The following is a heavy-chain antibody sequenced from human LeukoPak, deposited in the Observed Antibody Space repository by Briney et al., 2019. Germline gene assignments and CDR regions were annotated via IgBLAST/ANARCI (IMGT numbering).Heavy chain of an antibody. V-gene: IGHV3-48*03. D-gene: IGHD3-10*02. Sequence: GGSLKLSCAASGFTFSSYEMNWVRQVPGKGLEWVSYISSSGSTIYYADSVKGRFTISRDNAKNSLYLQMNSLRAEDTAVYYCAELGITMIGGVWGKGTTVTISS. CDR1: GFTFSSYE. J-gene: IGHJ6*04. CDR2: ISSSGSTI. CDR3: AELGITMIGGV.